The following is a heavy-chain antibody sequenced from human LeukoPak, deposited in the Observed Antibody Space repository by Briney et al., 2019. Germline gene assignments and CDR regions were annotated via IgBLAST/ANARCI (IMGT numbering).Heavy chain of an antibody. CDR1: GGSISSYY. Sequence: PSETLSLTCTVSGGSISSYYWSWIRQPPGKGLEGIGYIYYSGSTNYNPSLKSRVTISVDTSKNQFSLKLGSVTAADTAVYYCARFGQYYDILTGYSNDAFDIWGQGTMVTVSS. CDR2: IYYSGST. CDR3: ARFGQYYDILTGYSNDAFDI. V-gene: IGHV4-59*01. D-gene: IGHD3-9*01. J-gene: IGHJ3*02.